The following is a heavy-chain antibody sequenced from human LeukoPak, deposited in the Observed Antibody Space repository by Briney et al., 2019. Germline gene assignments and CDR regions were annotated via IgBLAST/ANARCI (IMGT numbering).Heavy chain of an antibody. Sequence: PGGSLRLSCAASGFTFSSYDIHWVRQAPGKGLEWVAVISKDGSKKDYADSVKGRFTISRDNSKNTLYLQMNSLRVQDMAVYYCAKVPAAYSASWYTGGMDVWGQGTTVTVSS. CDR3: AKVPAAYSASWYTGGMDV. D-gene: IGHD6-13*01. CDR2: ISKDGSKK. V-gene: IGHV3-30*18. J-gene: IGHJ6*02. CDR1: GFTFSSYD.